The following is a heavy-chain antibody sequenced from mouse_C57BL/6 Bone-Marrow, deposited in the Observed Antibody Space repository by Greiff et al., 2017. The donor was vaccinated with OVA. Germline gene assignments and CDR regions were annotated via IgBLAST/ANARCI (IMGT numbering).Heavy chain of an antibody. CDR2: IDPSDSYP. CDR1: GYTFTSYW. J-gene: IGHJ4*01. D-gene: IGHD1-1*01. CDR3: SRVCITTVVATDYAMDY. V-gene: IGHV1-59*01. Sequence: VQLQQPGAELVRPGTSVKLSCKASGYTFTSYWMHWVKQRPGQGLEWIGVIDPSDSYPNYNQKFKGKATLTVDKSSSTAYMQLSSLTSDDSAVYYCSRVCITTVVATDYAMDYWGQGTSVTVSS.